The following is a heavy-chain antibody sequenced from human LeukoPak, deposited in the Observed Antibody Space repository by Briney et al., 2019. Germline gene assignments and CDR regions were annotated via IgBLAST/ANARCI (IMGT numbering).Heavy chain of an antibody. CDR3: AKPISGGLAVSADRFDP. J-gene: IGHJ5*02. Sequence: GGSLRLSCAASGFAFNFYAMTWVRQAPGKRLQWVSTINASGGNTYYAESVRGRFTISRDNSKDTLYLQLNSLTAEDTAIYYCAKPISGGLAVSADRFDPWGQGTLVAVSS. CDR1: GFAFNFYA. D-gene: IGHD6-19*01. CDR2: INASGGNT. V-gene: IGHV3-23*01.